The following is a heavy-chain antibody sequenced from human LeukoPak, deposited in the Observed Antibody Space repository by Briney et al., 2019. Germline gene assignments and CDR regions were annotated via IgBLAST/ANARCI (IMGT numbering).Heavy chain of an antibody. CDR2: IWYDGSNK. CDR3: ARDTIVATRQGYYYYGMDV. V-gene: IGHV3-33*01. Sequence: GGSLRLSRAASGFTFSSYGMHWVRQVPGKGLEWVAVIWYDGSNKYYADSVKGRFTISRDNSKNTLYLQMNSLRAEDTAVYYCARDTIVATRQGYYYYGMDVWGKGTTVTVSS. J-gene: IGHJ6*04. CDR1: GFTFSSYG. D-gene: IGHD5-12*01.